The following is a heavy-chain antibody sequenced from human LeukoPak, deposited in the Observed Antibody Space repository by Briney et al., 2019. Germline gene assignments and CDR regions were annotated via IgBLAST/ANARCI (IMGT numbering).Heavy chain of an antibody. CDR2: KYYSEST. CDR3: AESYIVVVPAGSFDY. Sequence: PSEPLSLTCTICVRSISSYYWSWLRGPPGKGVEWVGYKYYSESTNKKASVKGRVTISVDTSKNQFYLKLSSVTAADTAVYYCAESYIVVVPAGSFDYWGQGTLVTVSS. D-gene: IGHD2-2*01. CDR1: VRSISSYY. J-gene: IGHJ4*02. V-gene: IGHV4-59*13.